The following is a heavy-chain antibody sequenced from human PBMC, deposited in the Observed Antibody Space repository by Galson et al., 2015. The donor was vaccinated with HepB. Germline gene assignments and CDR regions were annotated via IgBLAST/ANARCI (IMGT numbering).Heavy chain of an antibody. J-gene: IGHJ3*02. CDR1: GGTFSSYA. D-gene: IGHD3-16*02. V-gene: IGHV1-69*13. Sequence: SVKVSCKASGGTFSSYAISWVRQAPGQGLEWMGGIIPIFGTANYAQKFQGRVTITADESTSTAYMELSSLRSEDTAVYYCARALGDYVWGSYRPHAFDIWGQGTMVTVSS. CDR3: ARALGDYVWGSYRPHAFDI. CDR2: IIPIFGTA.